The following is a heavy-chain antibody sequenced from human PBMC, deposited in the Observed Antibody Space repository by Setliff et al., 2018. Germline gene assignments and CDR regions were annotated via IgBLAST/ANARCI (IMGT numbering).Heavy chain of an antibody. V-gene: IGHV1-18*01. D-gene: IGHD5-12*01. CDR3: ARSSRSGYYPQRDSFEL. J-gene: IGHJ3*01. CDR2: ISPYTDGT. CDR1: GYSFSDSA. Sequence: GASVKVSCKASGYSFSDSAVNWVRQAPGQGLEWVGWISPYTDGTSYADNFQDRVTMTTDTSTNTAYLEVRNLKSDDTATYYCARSSRSGYYPQRDSFELWGQGTRVTVSS.